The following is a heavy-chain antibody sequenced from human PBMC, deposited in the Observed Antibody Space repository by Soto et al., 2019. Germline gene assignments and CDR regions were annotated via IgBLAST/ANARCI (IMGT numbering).Heavy chain of an antibody. CDR2: ISAYNGNT. Sequence: QVQLVQSGAEVKKPGASVKVSCKASGCTFTSYGISWVRQSPGQGLEWMGWISAYNGNTNNAQKFQGRVAVTTDTSTSTAYMELMNLRSDDTAVYYCARTSGYSSTDNWFDPWGQGTLVTVSS. CDR3: ARTSGYSSTDNWFDP. D-gene: IGHD6-13*01. J-gene: IGHJ5*02. V-gene: IGHV1-18*01. CDR1: GCTFTSYG.